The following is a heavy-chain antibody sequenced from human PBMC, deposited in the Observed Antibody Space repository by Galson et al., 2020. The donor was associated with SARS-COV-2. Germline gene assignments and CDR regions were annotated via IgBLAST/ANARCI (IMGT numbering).Heavy chain of an antibody. V-gene: IGHV3-49*04. CDR1: GFTFGDYA. Sequence: TGGSLRLSCTASGFTFGDYAMSWVRQAPGKGLEWVGFIRSKAYGGTTEYAASVKGRFTISRDDSKSIAYLQMNSLKTEDTAVYYCTRDGFWGGYYSYWGQGTLVTVSS. CDR3: TRDGFWGGYYSY. CDR2: IRSKAYGGTT. J-gene: IGHJ4*02. D-gene: IGHD3-3*01.